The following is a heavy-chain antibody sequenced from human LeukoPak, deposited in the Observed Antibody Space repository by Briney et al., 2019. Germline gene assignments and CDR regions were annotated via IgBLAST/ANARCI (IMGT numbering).Heavy chain of an antibody. D-gene: IGHD1-1*01. CDR2: INPSGGST. J-gene: IGHJ3*02. CDR3: ARDQATGTSGAAFDI. Sequence: ASVKVSCKASGYTFTSYYMHWVRQAPGQGLEWMGIINPSGGSTSYAQKFQGRVTMTRDTSTSTVYMELSSLRSEDTAVYYCARDQATGTSGAAFDIWGQGTMVTVSS. V-gene: IGHV1-46*01. CDR1: GYTFTSYY.